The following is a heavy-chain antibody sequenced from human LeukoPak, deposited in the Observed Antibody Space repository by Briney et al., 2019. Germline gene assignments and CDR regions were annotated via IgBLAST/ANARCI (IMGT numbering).Heavy chain of an antibody. V-gene: IGHV1-2*02. CDR3: ARGREIHGGSDTKLDVY. CDR2: ISPRSGDT. J-gene: IGHJ4*02. CDR1: GYSFTDYY. D-gene: IGHD3-10*01. Sequence: GASVKVSCKASGYSFTDYYMHWVRQAPGQGLEWMGWISPRSGDTSYAQKFQGRVTMTRDTSINTVDMDLSGLTSDDTAVFYCARGREIHGGSDTKLDVYWGQGTLVTVSS.